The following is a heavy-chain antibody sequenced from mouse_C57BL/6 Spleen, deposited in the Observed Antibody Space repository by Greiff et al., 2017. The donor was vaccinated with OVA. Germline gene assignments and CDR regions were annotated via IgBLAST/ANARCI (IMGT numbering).Heavy chain of an antibody. CDR2: ISSGGSYT. V-gene: IGHV5-6*01. J-gene: IGHJ4*01. CDR3: ARHEEGYDYYAMDY. CDR1: GFTFSSYG. Sequence: VQLQQSGGDLVKPGGSLKLSCAASGFTFSSYGMSWVRQTPDKRLEWVATISSGGSYTYYPDSVKGRFTISRDNAKNTLYLQMSSLKSEDTAMYYCARHEEGYDYYAMDYWGQGTSVTVSS. D-gene: IGHD2-10*02.